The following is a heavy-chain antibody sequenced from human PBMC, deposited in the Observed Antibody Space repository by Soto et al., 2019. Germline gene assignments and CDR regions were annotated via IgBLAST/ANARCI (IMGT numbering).Heavy chain of an antibody. V-gene: IGHV3-15*01. CDR2: IKSTKDGGAR. Sequence: EVQVVESGGDLVEPGGSLRLSCVTSGFMFSSAWMSWVRQAPGKGLEGVARIKSTKDGGARDYAAPVNGRFSISRDDSKSTVYLQMNSLRVEDTALYYCVEGWNDFWGQGTLVTVSS. CDR3: VEGWNDF. J-gene: IGHJ4*02. CDR1: GFMFSSAW. D-gene: IGHD1-1*01.